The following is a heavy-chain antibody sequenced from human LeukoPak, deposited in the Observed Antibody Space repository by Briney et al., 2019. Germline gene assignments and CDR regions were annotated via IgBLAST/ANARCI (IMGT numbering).Heavy chain of an antibody. D-gene: IGHD4-17*01. CDR2: ISAYNGNT. V-gene: IGHV1-18*01. Sequence: ASVKVSCKASGYTFTSYGISWVRQAPGQGLEWMGWISAYNGNTNYAQKLQGRVTMTTDTSTSTAYMELSSLRSEDTAVYYCARGRAGDYVFDYWGQGTLVTVSS. J-gene: IGHJ4*02. CDR3: ARGRAGDYVFDY. CDR1: GYTFTSYG.